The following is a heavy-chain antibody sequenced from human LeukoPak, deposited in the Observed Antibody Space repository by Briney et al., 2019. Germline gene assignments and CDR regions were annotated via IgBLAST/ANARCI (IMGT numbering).Heavy chain of an antibody. Sequence: GASVKVSCKASGYTFTSYDINWARQATGQGLEWMGCMNPNSGNTGYAQKFQGRVTMTRNTSISTAYMELSSLRSEDTAVYYCATRVVGYCSGGSCPDDAFDIWGQGTMVTVSS. CDR3: ATRVVGYCSGGSCPDDAFDI. D-gene: IGHD2-15*01. CDR1: GYTFTSYD. V-gene: IGHV1-8*01. J-gene: IGHJ3*02. CDR2: MNPNSGNT.